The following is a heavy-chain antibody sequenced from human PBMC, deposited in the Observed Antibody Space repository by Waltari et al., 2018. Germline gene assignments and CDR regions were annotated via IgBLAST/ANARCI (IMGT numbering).Heavy chain of an antibody. Sequence: EVHLVESGGGSVQPGGALRLACAASGFIFGTVWMHLVRQVPGKGLVWVSRINDDGSTISYADSVKGRFTISRDNAKNTLYLQMDSLRVEDTAVYYCTRTLVGPYPFENWGQGTLVTVSS. D-gene: IGHD1-26*01. J-gene: IGHJ4*02. CDR1: GFIFGTVW. V-gene: IGHV3-74*01. CDR2: INDDGSTI. CDR3: TRTLVGPYPFEN.